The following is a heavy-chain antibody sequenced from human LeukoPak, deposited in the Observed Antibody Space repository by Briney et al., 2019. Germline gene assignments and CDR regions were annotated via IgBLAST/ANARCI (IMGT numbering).Heavy chain of an antibody. CDR3: AADRIGGYPQQT. D-gene: IGHD3-22*01. CDR1: GYTFTSYG. V-gene: IGHV1-18*01. CDR2: ISAYNGNT. Sequence: ASVKVSCKASGYTFTSYGISWVRQAPGQGLEWMGWISAYNGNTNYAQKLQGRVTMTTDTSTSTAYMELRSLRSDDTAVYYCAADRIGGYPQQTWGQGTLVTVSS. J-gene: IGHJ4*02.